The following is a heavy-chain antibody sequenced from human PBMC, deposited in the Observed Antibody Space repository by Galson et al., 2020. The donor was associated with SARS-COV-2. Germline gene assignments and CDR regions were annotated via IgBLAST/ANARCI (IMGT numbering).Heavy chain of an antibody. CDR2: ISPNGGTS. CDR3: LSYSSTRQNH. J-gene: IGHJ4*02. CDR1: GLIFSDYA. D-gene: IGHD6-13*01. V-gene: IGHV3-64D*06. Sequence: GESLKISCSASGLIFSDYAMHWVRQAPGKGLEYVSAISPNGGTSFYADSVKDRFTMSRDNSRNMFYLQMTALRLEDTGFYYCLSYSSTRQNHWGQGTLVTVSS.